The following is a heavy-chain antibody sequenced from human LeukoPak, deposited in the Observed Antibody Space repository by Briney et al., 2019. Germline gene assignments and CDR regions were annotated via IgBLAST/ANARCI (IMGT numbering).Heavy chain of an antibody. CDR1: GYTFTSYD. CDR3: ARDLKGQQLVRFDY. CDR2: INPNSGGT. Sequence: ASVKVSFEASGYTFTSYDINWVRQAPGQGLEWMGWINPNSGGTNYAQKFQGRVTMTRDTSISTAYMELSRLRSDDTAVYYCARDLKGQQLVRFDYWGQGTLVTVSS. V-gene: IGHV1-2*02. J-gene: IGHJ4*02. D-gene: IGHD6-13*01.